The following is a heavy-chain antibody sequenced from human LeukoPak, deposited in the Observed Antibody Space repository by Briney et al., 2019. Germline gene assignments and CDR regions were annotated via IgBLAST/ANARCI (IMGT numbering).Heavy chain of an antibody. J-gene: IGHJ4*02. D-gene: IGHD3-22*01. CDR2: ISAYNGNT. CDR1: GYTFTSYG. Sequence: VSVKVSCKASGYTFTSYGISWVRQAPGQGLEWMGWISAYNGNTNYAQKFQGRVTMTRNTSISTAYMELSSLRSEDTAVYYCARGGGGYLDYWGQGTLVTVSS. CDR3: ARGGGGYLDY. V-gene: IGHV1-18*01.